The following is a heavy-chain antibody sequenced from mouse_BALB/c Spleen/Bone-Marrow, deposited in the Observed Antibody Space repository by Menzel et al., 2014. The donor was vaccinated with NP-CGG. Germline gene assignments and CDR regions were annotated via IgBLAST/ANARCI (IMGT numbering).Heavy chain of an antibody. CDR2: IDPETDNT. J-gene: IGHJ3*02. CDR3: TRYGSRGY. V-gene: IGHV1-15*01. CDR1: GYTFTDYE. Sequence: VQLQQPGAELVRPGASVTLSCKASGYTFTDYEMHWVKQTPVHGLEWIGSIDPETDNTVFNQKFKAKATLTADRSSNTASMDLRSLTSEDSAVYYCTRYGSRGYWGQGTLVTVS. D-gene: IGHD1-1*01.